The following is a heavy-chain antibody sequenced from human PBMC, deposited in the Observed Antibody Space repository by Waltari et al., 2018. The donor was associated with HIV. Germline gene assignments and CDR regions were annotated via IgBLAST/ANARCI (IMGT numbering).Heavy chain of an antibody. CDR1: GFTFSSYA. J-gene: IGHJ5*02. V-gene: IGHV3-23*01. CDR3: VKDAPFPFDP. CDR2: ISNSGTDK. Sequence: EAHLLESGGGLVQRGGSLRLYCPASGFTFSSYAMTWVRQAPGKGLEWVSGISNSGTDKYYADSVKGRFSISRDNSKNTLYLHMNNLRVADTAVYYCVKDAPFPFDPWGQGTLVTVSS.